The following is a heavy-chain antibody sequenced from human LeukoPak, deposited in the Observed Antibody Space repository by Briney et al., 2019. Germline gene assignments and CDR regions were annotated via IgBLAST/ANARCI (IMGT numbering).Heavy chain of an antibody. V-gene: IGHV3-15*01. D-gene: IGHD1-26*01. CDR2: IKSKTDGGTT. J-gene: IGHJ4*02. Sequence: PGGSLRLSCAASGFTFSNAWMSWVRQAPGKGLEWVGRIKSKTDGGTTDYAAPVKGRFTISRDDSKNTLYLQMNSLRAEDTAVYYCARDRMGAILFFDYWGQGTLVTVSS. CDR1: GFTFSNAW. CDR3: ARDRMGAILFFDY.